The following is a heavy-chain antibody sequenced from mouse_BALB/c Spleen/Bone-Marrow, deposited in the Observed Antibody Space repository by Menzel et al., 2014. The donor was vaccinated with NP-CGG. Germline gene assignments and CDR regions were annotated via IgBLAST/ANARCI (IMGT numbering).Heavy chain of an antibody. D-gene: IGHD1-2*01. J-gene: IGHJ3*01. CDR2: ISDGGSYT. Sequence: EVQGVESGGNLVKPGGSLKLSCAASGFTFXDYYMYWVRQTPEKRLEWVATISDGGSYTYYPDSVKGRFTISRDNAKNSLYLQMNSLKSEDSAMYYCARGGAHYYGRGFTYWGQGTLVTVSA. V-gene: IGHV5-4*02. CDR1: GFTFXDYY. CDR3: ARGGAHYYGRGFTY.